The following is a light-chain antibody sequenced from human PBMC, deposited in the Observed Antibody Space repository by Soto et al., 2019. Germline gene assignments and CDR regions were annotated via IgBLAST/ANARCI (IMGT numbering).Light chain of an antibody. CDR2: DAS. V-gene: IGKV1-33*01. CDR1: QGIRNY. CDR3: QQYHNLPYT. J-gene: IGKJ2*01. Sequence: DIQMSQSPSSLSASVGDRVTITCQASQGIRNYLNWYRQKPGKVPKPLIYDASSLETGVPSRFSGSGSGTDFTFTISSLQPEDIATYYCQQYHNLPYTFGQGTKLEIK.